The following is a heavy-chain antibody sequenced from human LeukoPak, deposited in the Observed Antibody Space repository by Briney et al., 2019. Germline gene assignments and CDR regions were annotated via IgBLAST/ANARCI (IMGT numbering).Heavy chain of an antibody. CDR3: ARDAQYSSGWNCAY. V-gene: IGHV1-8*01. CDR1: GYTFSNYD. D-gene: IGHD6-19*01. J-gene: IGHJ4*01. Sequence: ASVRNAGKASGYTFSNYDINWVRQATGQGLEWMGWMNPRSGNKGYVDKFQGRVSMTVDTSINTAYLELSGLRSEDTAVYFCARDAQYSSGWNCAYWGKGPVVPVSS. CDR2: MNPRSGNK.